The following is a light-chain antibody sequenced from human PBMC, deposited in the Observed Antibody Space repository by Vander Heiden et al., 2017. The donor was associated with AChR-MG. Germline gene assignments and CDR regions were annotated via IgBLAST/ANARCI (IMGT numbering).Light chain of an antibody. V-gene: IGKV3-20*01. CDR1: QSVSSSY. Sequence: ESVSTTSPGPVTWSPGERASRSCRPSQSVSSSYLAWYQQKPGQAPRLLIYVESSRATGIPDRFSGSGSGTDFTLTISRLEPEDFAVDYCQQYGSSPEITFGPGTKVEIK. CDR2: VES. J-gene: IGKJ3*01. CDR3: QQYGSSPEIT.